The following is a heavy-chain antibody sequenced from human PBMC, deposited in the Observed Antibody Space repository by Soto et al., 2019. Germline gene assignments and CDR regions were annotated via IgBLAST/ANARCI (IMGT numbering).Heavy chain of an antibody. CDR1: GFSFSNTV. CDR2: ISGTGAGT. V-gene: IGHV3-23*01. J-gene: IGHJ5*02. CDR3: VKAEAGP. Sequence: GGSLRLSCAASGFSFSNTVMSWVRQAPGKGLEWVSAISGTGAGTYYADSVRGRFIISRDNSNNTVFLQMNSLRADDSAVYYCVKAEAGPWGQGAHVTVSS.